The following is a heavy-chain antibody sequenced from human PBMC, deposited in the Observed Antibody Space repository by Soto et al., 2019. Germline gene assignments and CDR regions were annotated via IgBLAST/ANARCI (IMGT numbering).Heavy chain of an antibody. CDR2: INPNTGGT. J-gene: IGHJ4*02. Sequence: SVKVSCKASGYTFTDYFMHWVRQAPGQGLEWMGWINPNTGGTNYAQKFQGRVTMTRDTSIRTAYMELSRLTSDDTAVYYCEAFTRTPASFWGQGTLVTVSS. D-gene: IGHD2-2*01. CDR3: EAFTRTPASF. V-gene: IGHV1-2*02. CDR1: GYTFTDYF.